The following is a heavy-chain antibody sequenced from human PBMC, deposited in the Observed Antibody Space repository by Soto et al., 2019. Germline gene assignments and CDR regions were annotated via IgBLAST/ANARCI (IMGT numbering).Heavy chain of an antibody. CDR1: GGSMRSEGYY. D-gene: IGHD2-2*02. J-gene: IGHJ2*01. V-gene: IGHV4-30-4*01. CDR3: ARALIPPGYWYFDL. CDR2: IYYSGLT. Sequence: PSETLSLTCSVSGGSMRSEGYYWSWIRQHPGKGLEWIGYIYYSGLTDYNPSLKSRLTISVDKSKNEFSLKVKSVTAADTAVYYCARALIPPGYWYFDLWGRGTLVTVSS.